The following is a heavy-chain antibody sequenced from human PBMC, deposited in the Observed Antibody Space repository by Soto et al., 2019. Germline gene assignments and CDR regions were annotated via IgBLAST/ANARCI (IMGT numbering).Heavy chain of an antibody. CDR1: GFTFRSYS. CDR3: AKKVNSGSGSQYFDY. V-gene: IGHV3-23*01. CDR2: FRRSGDDGTT. D-gene: IGHD3-10*01. J-gene: IGHJ4*02. Sequence: PGGSLRLSCAPSGFTFRSYSIRWVRPAPGKGPEWVSGFRRSGDDGTTYYSDPVKGRFTISRDNSKNTLFLQMNSLRAEDTAIYYCAKKVNSGSGSQYFDYWGQGTLVTVSS.